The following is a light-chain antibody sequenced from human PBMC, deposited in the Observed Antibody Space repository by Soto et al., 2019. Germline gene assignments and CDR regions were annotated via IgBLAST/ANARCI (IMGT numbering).Light chain of an antibody. J-gene: IGKJ3*01. Sequence: DVVMTQSPLSLPVTLGQTASISCRSSQSLVYSDGNTYLTWFQQRPGHSPRRLICKVSNRDSGVPDRFSGSGSGTEFTLKISRVEAEDVGVYYCMQCTHWPPSFGPGTKVDIK. CDR1: QSLVYSDGNTY. CDR2: KVS. V-gene: IGKV2-30*01. CDR3: MQCTHWPPS.